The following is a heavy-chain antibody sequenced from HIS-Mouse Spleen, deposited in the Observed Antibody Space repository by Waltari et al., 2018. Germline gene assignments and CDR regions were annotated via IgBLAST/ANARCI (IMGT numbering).Heavy chain of an antibody. CDR2: IYYSGST. V-gene: IGHV4-39*06. J-gene: IGHJ2*01. CDR3: AREIPYSSSWYDWYFDL. D-gene: IGHD6-13*01. CDR1: GGSISSSSYY. Sequence: RLQLQESGPGLVKPSETLSLTSTVSGGSISSSSYYWGWIRQPPGKGLEWIGSIYYSGSTYYNPSLKSRVTISVDTSKNQFSLKLSSVTAADTAVYYCAREIPYSSSWYDWYFDLWGRGTLVTVSS.